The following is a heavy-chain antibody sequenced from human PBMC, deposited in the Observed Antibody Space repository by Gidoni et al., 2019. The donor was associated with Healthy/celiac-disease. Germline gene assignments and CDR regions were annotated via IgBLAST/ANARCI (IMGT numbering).Heavy chain of an antibody. D-gene: IGHD3-16*01. Sequence: QVQLVESGGGVVQPGRSLSLSCAASGFTFSSYAMHWVRQAPGKGLEWVAVISYDGSNKYYADSVKGRFTISRDNSKNTLYLQMNSLRAEDTAVYYCARDQGGDYYFDYWGQGTLVTVSS. V-gene: IGHV3-30-3*01. CDR1: GFTFSSYA. CDR3: ARDQGGDYYFDY. J-gene: IGHJ4*02. CDR2: ISYDGSNK.